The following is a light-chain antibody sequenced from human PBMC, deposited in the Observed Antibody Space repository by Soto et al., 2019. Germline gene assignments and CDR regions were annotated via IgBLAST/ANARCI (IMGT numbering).Light chain of an antibody. CDR2: GAL. J-gene: IGKJ5*01. CDR1: QSVTNSY. CDR3: QQYNNWPPIT. V-gene: IGKV3-20*01. Sequence: ETVLTQSPGTLSLSPGERATLSCRASQSVTNSYLAWFQQKPGQAPRLLIFGALSRATGIPDRFSGSGSGTDFTLTISRLEPEDSAVYYCQQYNNWPPITFGQGTRLEIK.